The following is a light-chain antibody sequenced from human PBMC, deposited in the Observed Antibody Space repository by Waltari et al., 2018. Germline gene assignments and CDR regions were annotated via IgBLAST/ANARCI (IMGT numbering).Light chain of an antibody. CDR1: QSVSRT. CDR3: QKYGTLPAT. V-gene: IGKV3-20*01. Sequence: EIVLTQSPGTLSLSPGARANLSCRARQSVSRTLAWYHQKPGQAPGLLIYDASTRATGIPGRFSGSGFGTDFSLTISRLEPEDFAVYYCQKYGTLPATFGQGTTVEIK. J-gene: IGKJ1*01. CDR2: DAS.